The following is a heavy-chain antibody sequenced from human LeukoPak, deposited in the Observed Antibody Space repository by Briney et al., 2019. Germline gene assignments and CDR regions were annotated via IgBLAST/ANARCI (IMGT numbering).Heavy chain of an antibody. D-gene: IGHD2-15*01. CDR2: IIPIFGTA. V-gene: IGHV1-69*13. Sequence: SVKVSCKASDNTFNSYTVSWVRQAPGQGLEWMGGIIPIFGTANYAQKFQGRVTITADESTSTAYMEMSSLRSEDTAVYYCAKIMAQYCSGGSCNEIDYWGQGTLVTVSS. CDR3: AKIMAQYCSGGSCNEIDY. CDR1: DNTFNSYT. J-gene: IGHJ4*02.